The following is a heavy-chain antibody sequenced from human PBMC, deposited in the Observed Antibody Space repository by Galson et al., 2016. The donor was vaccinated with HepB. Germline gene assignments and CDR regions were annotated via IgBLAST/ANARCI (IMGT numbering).Heavy chain of an antibody. CDR1: GYGFDTNG. CDR2: ISGYNGVT. CDR3: ARDSGLLRGMPGYYSSLDV. V-gene: IGHV1-18*01. Sequence: SVKVSCKASGYGFDTNGITWVRQAPGQGLEWMCWISGYNGVTKYGQKFQGRVTMTTDTSTDTAYMELNSLASDDAAMYFCARDSGLLRGMPGYYSSLDVWGKGTAVTV. D-gene: IGHD2-2*01. J-gene: IGHJ6*04.